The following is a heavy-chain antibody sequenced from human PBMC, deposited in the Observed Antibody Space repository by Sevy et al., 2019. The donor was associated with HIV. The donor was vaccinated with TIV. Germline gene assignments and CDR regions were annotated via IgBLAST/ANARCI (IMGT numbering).Heavy chain of an antibody. V-gene: IGHV1-2*02. J-gene: IGHJ4*02. Sequence: ASVKVSCKASGYTFTGYYMHWVRQAPGQGLEWMGWINPNSGGTNYAQKFQGRVTMTRDTSISTAYMELSRLRSDDTAGYYCERGEAMVWFGELSALYYFDYWGQGTLVTVSS. CDR1: GYTFTGYY. CDR2: INPNSGGT. CDR3: ERGEAMVWFGELSALYYFDY. D-gene: IGHD3-10*01.